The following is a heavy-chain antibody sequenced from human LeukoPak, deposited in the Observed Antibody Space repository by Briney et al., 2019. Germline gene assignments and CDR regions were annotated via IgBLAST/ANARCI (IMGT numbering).Heavy chain of an antibody. J-gene: IGHJ3*02. CDR3: ARRGPGTFYRDAFDI. V-gene: IGHV5-51*01. Sequence: GESLEISCGGSGYTFTNYWMGWVRPVPGKGLEGMGTIYPGDSDTTSSPSFQAQVTISVDKSISTAYLQWSSLKASDTAMYYCARRGPGTFYRDAFDIWGQGTMVTVSS. D-gene: IGHD2/OR15-2a*01. CDR1: GYTFTNYW. CDR2: IYPGDSDT.